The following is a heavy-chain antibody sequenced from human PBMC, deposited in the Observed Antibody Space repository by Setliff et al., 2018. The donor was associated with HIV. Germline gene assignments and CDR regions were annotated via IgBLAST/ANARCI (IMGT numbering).Heavy chain of an antibody. D-gene: IGHD5-18*01. J-gene: IGHJ6*03. V-gene: IGHV4-61*08. CDR1: GDSIISVGYY. CDR3: VRRGGYSYGYMDV. CDR2: IYYSGSS. Sequence: SETLSLTCTVSGDSIISVGYYWSWIRQHPGKGLEWIGYIYYSGSSIYNPSLKSRVTISVDTSKKQFSLKLSSVTAADTAVYYCVRRGGYSYGYMDVWGKGTTVTVSS.